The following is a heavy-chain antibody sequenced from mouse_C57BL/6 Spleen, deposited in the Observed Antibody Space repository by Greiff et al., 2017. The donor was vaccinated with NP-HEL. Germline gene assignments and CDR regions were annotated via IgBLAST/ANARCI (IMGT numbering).Heavy chain of an antibody. D-gene: IGHD1-1*01. CDR1: GYTFTDYY. Sequence: VQLQQSGPVLVKPGASVKMSCKASGYTFTDYYMNWVKQSHGKSLEWIGVINPYNGGTSYNQKFKGKATLTVDKSSSTAYMELNSLTSEDSAVYYCARRYGSSYGAMDYWGQGTSVTVSS. CDR2: INPYNGGT. J-gene: IGHJ4*01. V-gene: IGHV1-19*01. CDR3: ARRYGSSYGAMDY.